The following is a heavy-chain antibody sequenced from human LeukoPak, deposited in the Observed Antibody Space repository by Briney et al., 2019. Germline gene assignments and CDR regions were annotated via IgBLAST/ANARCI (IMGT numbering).Heavy chain of an antibody. D-gene: IGHD6-19*01. J-gene: IGHJ4*02. Sequence: GGSLRLSCAASGFTFSSYAMHWVRQAPGKGLEWVAVISYDGSNKYYADSVKGRLTISRDNSKNTLYLQMNSLRAEDTAVYYCAREEIAVAGIDYWGQGTLVTVSS. CDR3: AREEIAVAGIDY. CDR1: GFTFSSYA. V-gene: IGHV3-30-3*01. CDR2: ISYDGSNK.